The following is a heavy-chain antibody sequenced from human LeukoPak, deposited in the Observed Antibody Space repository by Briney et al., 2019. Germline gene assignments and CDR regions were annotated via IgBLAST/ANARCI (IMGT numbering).Heavy chain of an antibody. Sequence: SETLSLTCTVSGGSVGSAGYYWSWIRQPPGKGLEWIGYVYYSGTTNYNPSLKSRVTISVDTSKNHFSLKLNSATAADTAVYYCAKSPDGYSSGWYWFDPWGPGTLVTISS. V-gene: IGHV4-61*03. J-gene: IGHJ5*02. CDR1: GGSVGSAGYY. D-gene: IGHD6-19*01. CDR2: VYYSGTT. CDR3: AKSPDGYSSGWYWFDP.